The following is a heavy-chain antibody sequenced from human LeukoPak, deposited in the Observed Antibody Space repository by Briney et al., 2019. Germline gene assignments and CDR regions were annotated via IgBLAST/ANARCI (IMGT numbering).Heavy chain of an antibody. CDR2: INHSGST. V-gene: IGHV4-34*01. D-gene: IGHD3-22*01. Sequence: PSETLSLTCTVSGGSISSYYWSWIRQPPGKGLEWIGEINHSGSTNYNPSLKSRVTISVDTSKNQFSLKLSSVTAADTAVYYCARLYYDSSGPPGGGWFDPWGQGTLVTVSS. J-gene: IGHJ5*02. CDR3: ARLYYDSSGPPGGGWFDP. CDR1: GGSISSYY.